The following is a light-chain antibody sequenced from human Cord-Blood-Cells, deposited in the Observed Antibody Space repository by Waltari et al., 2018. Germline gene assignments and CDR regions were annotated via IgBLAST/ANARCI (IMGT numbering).Light chain of an antibody. CDR3: SSYTSSSTYV. Sequence: QSALTQPASVSGSPGQSITIPCTGTRRDVGGSTFVSWYQQHPGKAPKLMIYDVSNRPSGVSNRFSGSKSGNTASLTISGLQAEDEADYYCSSYTSSSTYVFGTGTKVTVL. CDR2: DVS. CDR1: RRDVGGSTF. V-gene: IGLV2-14*01. J-gene: IGLJ1*01.